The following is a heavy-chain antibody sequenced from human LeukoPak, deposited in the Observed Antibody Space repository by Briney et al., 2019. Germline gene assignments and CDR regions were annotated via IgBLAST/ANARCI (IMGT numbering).Heavy chain of an antibody. V-gene: IGHV3-30*02. Sequence: PGGSLRLSCAASGFTFSSYGMHWVRQAPGKGLEWVAFIRYDGSNKDYADSVKGRFTISRDNSKNTLYLQMNSLRAEDTAVYYCAKAPSLRPYYYYYMDVWGKGTTVTVSS. CDR1: GFTFSSYG. J-gene: IGHJ6*03. CDR3: AKAPSLRPYYYYYMDV. CDR2: IRYDGSNK.